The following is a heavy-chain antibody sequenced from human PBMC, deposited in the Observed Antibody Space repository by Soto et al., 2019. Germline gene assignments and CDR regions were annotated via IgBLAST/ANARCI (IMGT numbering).Heavy chain of an antibody. CDR1: GYTFTTYG. D-gene: IGHD3-10*01. V-gene: IGHV1-18*04. CDR3: ARDRYYYGSGSYYISWFDP. J-gene: IGHJ5*02. CDR2: ISAYNGNT. Sequence: ASVKVSCKTSGYTFTTYGVSWVRQAPGQGLEWMGWISAYNGNTNYAQKLQGRVTMTTDTSTSTAYMELRRLRSDDTDVYYCARDRYYYGSGSYYISWFDPWGQGTLVTVSS.